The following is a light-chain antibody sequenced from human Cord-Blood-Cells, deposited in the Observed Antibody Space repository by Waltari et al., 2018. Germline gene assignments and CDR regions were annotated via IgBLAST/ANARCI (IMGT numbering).Light chain of an antibody. CDR1: QSVSSSY. CDR2: GAS. J-gene: IGKJ1*01. Sequence: EIVLTHSPGTLSLSPGERATLSCRAIQSVSSSYLAWYQQKPGQAPRLLIYGASSRATGIPDRFSGSGSGTDFTLTISRLEPEDFAAYYCQQYGSSPATFGQGTKVEIK. V-gene: IGKV3-20*01. CDR3: QQYGSSPAT.